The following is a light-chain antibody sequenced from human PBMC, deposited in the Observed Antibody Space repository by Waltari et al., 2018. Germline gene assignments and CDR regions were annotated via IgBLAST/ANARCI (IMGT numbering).Light chain of an antibody. J-gene: IGKJ3*01. CDR3: QQSYSTPRT. CDR2: AAS. CDR1: QSISSY. V-gene: IGKV1-39*01. Sequence: DIQMTQSPSSLSTSVGDSVTITCRASQSISSYLNWYQQKPGKAPKRLIYAASSLQSGVPSRFSGSGSGTDFTLTISSLQPEDFATYYCQQSYSTPRTFGPGTKVDIK.